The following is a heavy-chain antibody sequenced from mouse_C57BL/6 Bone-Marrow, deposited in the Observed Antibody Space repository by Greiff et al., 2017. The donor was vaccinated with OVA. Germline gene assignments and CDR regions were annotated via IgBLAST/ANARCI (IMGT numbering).Heavy chain of an antibody. V-gene: IGHV1-62-2*01. CDR1: GYTFAEYT. CDR2: FYPGSGSI. CDR3: ARHEEGTTTGTKAWFAY. Sequence: QVQLQQSGAELVKPGASVKLSCKASGYTFAEYTIHWVKQRSGQGLEWIGWFYPGSGSIKYNEKFKDKATLTADKSSSTVYMELSRLTSEDSAVYFCARHEEGTTTGTKAWFAYWGQGTLVTVSA. J-gene: IGHJ3*01. D-gene: IGHD4-1*02.